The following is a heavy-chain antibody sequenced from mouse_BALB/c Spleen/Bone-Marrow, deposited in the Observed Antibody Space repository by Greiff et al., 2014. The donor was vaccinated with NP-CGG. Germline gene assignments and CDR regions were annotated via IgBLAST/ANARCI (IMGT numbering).Heavy chain of an antibody. J-gene: IGHJ4*01. CDR2: IDPANGNT. V-gene: IGHV14-3*02. CDR3: AEITTAAYYVMDY. CDR1: GFNIEDTY. Sequence: VQLKQSGAELVKPGASVKLSCTASGFNIEDTYIHWVKQRPEQGLEWIGGIDPANGNTKYDPKFQGKATITADTSSNTAYLQLSSLTSEDTAVYYCAEITTAAYYVMDYWGQGTSVTVSS. D-gene: IGHD1-2*01.